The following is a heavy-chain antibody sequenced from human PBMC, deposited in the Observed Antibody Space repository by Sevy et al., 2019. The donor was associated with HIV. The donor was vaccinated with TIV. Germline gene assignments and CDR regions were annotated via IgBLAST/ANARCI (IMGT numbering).Heavy chain of an antibody. CDR2: LKSKADGGTV. D-gene: IGHD1-1*01. CDR3: TRWKGLQSIFDY. CDR1: GFTFGDYA. Sequence: QLGGSLRLSCTTSGFTFGDYAMNWVRQAPGKGLEWVAFLKSKADGGTVDHAASGKDRFTISRDDSKSIAYLQMNDLTTEDTGVYYCTRWKGLQSIFDYWGQGALVTVSS. J-gene: IGHJ4*02. V-gene: IGHV3-49*04.